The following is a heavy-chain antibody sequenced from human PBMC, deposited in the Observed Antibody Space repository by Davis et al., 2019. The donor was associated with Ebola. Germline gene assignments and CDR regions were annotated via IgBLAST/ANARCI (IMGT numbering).Heavy chain of an antibody. V-gene: IGHV1-3*01. Sequence: AASVQVSCKTSGGTFITYAMHWVRQAPGQRLEWMGWIHGGNGNRKYSQKFQGRVTITMDTSASTAYMELSSLRSEDTAVYYCARAAFGYNSGWYADYWGQGTLVTVSS. J-gene: IGHJ4*02. CDR2: IHGGNGNR. CDR3: ARAAFGYNSGWYADY. D-gene: IGHD6-19*01. CDR1: GGTFITYA.